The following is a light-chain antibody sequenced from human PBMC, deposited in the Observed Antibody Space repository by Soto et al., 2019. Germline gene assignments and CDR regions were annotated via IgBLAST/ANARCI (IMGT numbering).Light chain of an antibody. J-gene: IGLJ2*01. CDR3: SSCAASTTLVL. CDR1: SSDXGDYTF. CDR2: DVS. Sequence: QSVLTQPASMSGSPGQSITISCTGTSSDXGDYTFVSWYQQHPGKAPKLMIYDVSNRPSGVSNRFSGSKSGNPASLTISGLQAEDEADYYCSSCAASTTLVLFGGGTKMTVL. V-gene: IGLV2-14*03.